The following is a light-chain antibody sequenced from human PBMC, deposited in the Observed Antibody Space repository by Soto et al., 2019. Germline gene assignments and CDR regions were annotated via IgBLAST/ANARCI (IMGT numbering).Light chain of an antibody. CDR3: LQHNSYPRA. J-gene: IGKJ1*01. Sequence: DIQMTQSPSALSASVGDRATITCRASQSISSWLAWYQQKPGKAPKLLIYDASTLQSGVPSRYSGSGSGTEFTLTISNLQPDDFATYYCLQHNSYPRAFGQGTKVDIK. CDR2: DAS. V-gene: IGKV1-5*01. CDR1: QSISSW.